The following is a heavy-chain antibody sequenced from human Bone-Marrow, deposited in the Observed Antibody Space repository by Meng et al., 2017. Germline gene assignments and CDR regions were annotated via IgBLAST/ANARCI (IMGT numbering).Heavy chain of an antibody. Sequence: GESLKISCAASGFTFSSYSMNWVRQAPGKGLEWVSSISSSSYIYYADSVKGRFTISRDNAKNSLYLQMNSLRAEDTAVYYCARGGATHDPVDYWGQGTLVTVSS. CDR3: ARGGATHDPVDY. D-gene: IGHD1-26*01. V-gene: IGHV3-21*01. CDR2: ISSSSYI. CDR1: GFTFSSYS. J-gene: IGHJ4*02.